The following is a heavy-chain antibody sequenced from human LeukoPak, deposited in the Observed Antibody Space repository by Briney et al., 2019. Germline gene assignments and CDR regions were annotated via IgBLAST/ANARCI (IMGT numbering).Heavy chain of an antibody. J-gene: IGHJ5*02. D-gene: IGHD3-10*01. CDR1: GGSISSYY. V-gene: IGHV4-59*12. Sequence: SETLSLTCTVSGGSISSYYWSWIRQPPGKGLEWIGYIYYSGSTNYNPSLKSRVTISVDTSKNQFSLKLSSVTAADTAVYYCARAVPNSGSYYANWFDPWGQGTLVTVSS. CDR3: ARAVPNSGSYYANWFDP. CDR2: IYYSGST.